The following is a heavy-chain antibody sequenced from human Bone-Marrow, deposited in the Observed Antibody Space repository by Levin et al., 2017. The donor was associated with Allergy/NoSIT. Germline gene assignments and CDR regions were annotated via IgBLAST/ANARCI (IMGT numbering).Heavy chain of an antibody. V-gene: IGHV3-30*18. CDR1: GFTFSSYG. CDR2: ISYDGSNK. CDR3: ANSGYSYGTGFDY. D-gene: IGHD5-18*01. Sequence: SCAASGFTFSSYGMHWVRQAPGKGLEWVAVISYDGSNKYYADSVKGRFTISRDNSKNTLYLQMNSLRAEDTAVYYCANSGYSYGTGFDYWGQGTLVTVSS. J-gene: IGHJ4*02.